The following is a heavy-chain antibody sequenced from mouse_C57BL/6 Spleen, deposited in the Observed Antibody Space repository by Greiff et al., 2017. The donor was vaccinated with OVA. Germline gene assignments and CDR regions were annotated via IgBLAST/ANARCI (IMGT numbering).Heavy chain of an antibody. Sequence: LVESGAELVKPGASVKISCKASGYAFSSYWMNWVKQRPGKGLEWIGQIYPGDGDTNYNGKFKGKATLTADKSSSTAYMQLSSLTSEDSAVYFCARGGPEGFAYWGQGTLVTVSA. CDR3: ARGGPEGFAY. J-gene: IGHJ3*01. V-gene: IGHV1-80*01. CDR2: IYPGDGDT. CDR1: GYAFSSYW.